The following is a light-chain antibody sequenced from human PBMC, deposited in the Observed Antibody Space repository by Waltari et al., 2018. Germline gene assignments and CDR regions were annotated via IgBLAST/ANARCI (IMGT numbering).Light chain of an antibody. Sequence: EILLTQSPATLSVSPGEGATLSCRASRSVSFKLAWYQQKPGQAPRLLIYVASTRATGVPARFSGGGSGTEFTLTITRLQSEDFSVYYCQQYNNWPLTFGGGTKVEIK. CDR1: RSVSFK. CDR2: VAS. V-gene: IGKV3-15*01. J-gene: IGKJ4*01. CDR3: QQYNNWPLT.